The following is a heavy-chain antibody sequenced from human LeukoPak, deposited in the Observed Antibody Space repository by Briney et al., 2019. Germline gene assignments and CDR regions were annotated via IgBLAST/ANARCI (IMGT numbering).Heavy chain of an antibody. V-gene: IGHV3-66*01. J-gene: IGHJ4*02. D-gene: IGHD1-26*01. CDR3: AKEVYVGATNYFDY. Sequence: AGGSLRLSCVASGFTLSTNYMSWVRQAPGKGPECLSVLYRGGTTYYAGSVKGRFTISRDDSKNTLYLQMNSLRAEDTAVYYCAKEVYVGATNYFDYWRQGTLVTVSS. CDR2: LYRGGTT. CDR1: GFTLSTNY.